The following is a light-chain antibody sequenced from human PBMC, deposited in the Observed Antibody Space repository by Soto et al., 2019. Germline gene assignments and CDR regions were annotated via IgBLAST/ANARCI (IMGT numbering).Light chain of an antibody. V-gene: IGKV1-5*03. CDR3: QQYNSYWT. CDR2: KAS. CDR1: QSISSW. Sequence: DIQMNQSPSTLSASVGDRVTITCRASQSISSWLAWYQQKPGKAPKLLIYKASSLEGGVPSRFSGSGSGTEFTLTISRLQPDDFATYYCQQYNSYWTFGQGTKVEIK. J-gene: IGKJ1*01.